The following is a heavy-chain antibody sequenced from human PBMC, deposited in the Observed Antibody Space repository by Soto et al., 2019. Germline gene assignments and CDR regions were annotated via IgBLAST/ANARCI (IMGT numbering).Heavy chain of an antibody. Sequence: EVQLVESGGGLVQPGGSLRLSCEASGFTFSSYEMNWVRQAPGKGREWISYISSSSTTIYYADSVRGRFTISRDNAKNSLYLQMNSLRAEDTAVYYCARVEGIRASDYWGQGTLVTVSS. D-gene: IGHD6-13*01. CDR2: ISSSSTTI. CDR1: GFTFSSYE. CDR3: ARVEGIRASDY. V-gene: IGHV3-48*03. J-gene: IGHJ4*02.